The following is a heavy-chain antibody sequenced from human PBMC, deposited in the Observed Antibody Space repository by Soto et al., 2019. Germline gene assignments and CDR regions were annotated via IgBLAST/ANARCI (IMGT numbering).Heavy chain of an antibody. V-gene: IGHV1-69*13. CDR2: IIPIFGTA. CDR3: ARFWHLKRGKSYFDY. CDR1: GGTFSSYA. D-gene: IGHD3-3*01. J-gene: IGHJ4*02. Sequence: ASVKVSCKASGGTFSSYAIRWVRQAPGQGLEWMGGIIPIFGTANYAQKFQGRVTITADESTSTAYMELSSLRSEDTAVYYCARFWHLKRGKSYFDYWGQGTLVTVSS.